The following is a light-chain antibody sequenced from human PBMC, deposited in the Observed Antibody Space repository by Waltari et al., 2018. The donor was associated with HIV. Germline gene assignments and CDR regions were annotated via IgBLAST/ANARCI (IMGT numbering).Light chain of an antibody. CDR1: QSVGSN. V-gene: IGKV3-15*01. J-gene: IGKJ3*01. Sequence: EIVMMQSPATLSVSPGERATLSCRASQSVGSNLAWYQQKPGQAPRLLRYGATTRATGIPDRISGSGFGTEFTLTIHSLQSEDFAVYYCQQYNDWPPLFTFGPGTKVDIK. CDR2: GAT. CDR3: QQYNDWPPLFT.